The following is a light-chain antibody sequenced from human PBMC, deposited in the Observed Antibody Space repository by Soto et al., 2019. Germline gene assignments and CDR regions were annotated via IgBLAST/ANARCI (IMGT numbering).Light chain of an antibody. CDR2: YVS. CDR3: CSYAGSYTHV. CDR1: SSDVGGYNY. J-gene: IGLJ1*01. Sequence: QSALTQPRSVSGSPGQSVTISCTGTSSDVGGYNYVSWYQQHPGKAPILMIYYVSKRPTGVPDRFSGSKSGNTASLTISGLQAEDEADYYCCSYAGSYTHVFGTGTKLTVL. V-gene: IGLV2-11*01.